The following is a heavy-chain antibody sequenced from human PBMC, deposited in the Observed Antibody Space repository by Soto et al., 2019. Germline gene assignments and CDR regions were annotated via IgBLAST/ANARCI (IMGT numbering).Heavy chain of an antibody. J-gene: IGHJ4*02. CDR2: ISSSGSTI. V-gene: IGHV3-48*01. D-gene: IGHD4-17*01. CDR3: ARRDYGDYMLDF. Sequence: GGSLRLSCAASGFTFSSYSMNWVRQAPGKGLEWVSYISSSGSTIYYADSVKGRFTISRDNAKNSLYLQMNSLRAEDTDVYYCARRDYGDYMLDFWGQGTLVTVSS. CDR1: GFTFSSYS.